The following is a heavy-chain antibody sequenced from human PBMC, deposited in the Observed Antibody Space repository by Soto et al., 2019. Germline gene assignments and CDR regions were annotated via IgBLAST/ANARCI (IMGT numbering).Heavy chain of an antibody. J-gene: IGHJ2*01. V-gene: IGHV5-51*01. CDR2: IYPGDTET. D-gene: IGHD6-19*01. CDR1: GYRFTTYW. CDR3: ARHWGVTVAGTRWYFDL. Sequence: GEYLKISWEGSGYRFTTYWIVWVRQMPGKGLEWMGIIYPGDTETRYNPSFQGHVTITADKSNNTTYLQWTSLKASDTATYYCARHWGVTVAGTRWYFDLWGRGTLVTVSS.